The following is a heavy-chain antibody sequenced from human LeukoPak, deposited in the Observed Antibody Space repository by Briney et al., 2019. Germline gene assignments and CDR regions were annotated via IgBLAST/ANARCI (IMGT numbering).Heavy chain of an antibody. D-gene: IGHD3-10*01. CDR3: AREGEDTLVRGIPGGFDY. Sequence: SETLSLTCTVSGGSISTYFWNWIRQPPGKGLEWIGGIYYSGSTTYNPSLQSRVTISIDTSKNQFSLKLSSMTAADTAVYYCAREGEDTLVRGIPGGFDYWGQGTLVTVSS. CDR1: GGSISTYF. CDR2: IYYSGST. J-gene: IGHJ4*02. V-gene: IGHV4-59*01.